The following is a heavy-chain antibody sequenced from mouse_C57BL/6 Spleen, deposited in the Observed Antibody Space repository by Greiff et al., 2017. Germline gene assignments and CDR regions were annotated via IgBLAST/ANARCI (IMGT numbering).Heavy chain of an antibody. CDR3: ARSRRIYVGYLYYFDY. D-gene: IGHD2-3*01. Sequence: VQLQQPGAELVKPGASVKLSCKASGYTFTSYWMHWVKQRPGRGLEWIGRIDPNSGGTKYNEKFKSKATLTVDKPSSTAYMQLSSLTSEDSAVYYCARSRRIYVGYLYYFDYWGQGTTLTVSS. CDR1: GYTFTSYW. J-gene: IGHJ2*01. CDR2: IDPNSGGT. V-gene: IGHV1-72*01.